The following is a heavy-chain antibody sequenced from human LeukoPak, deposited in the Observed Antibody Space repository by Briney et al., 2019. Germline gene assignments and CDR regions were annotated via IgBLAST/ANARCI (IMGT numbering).Heavy chain of an antibody. J-gene: IGHJ4*02. D-gene: IGHD2-15*01. CDR3: ARRSSGATYYFDN. Sequence: GGSLKISCKGSGYSFTSYWIGWVRQMPGKGLEWLGIIYPGDSDTIYSPSLQGQVTISADKSISTAYLQWSSLKASDTAMYYCARRSSGATYYFDNWGQGTLVTVSS. V-gene: IGHV5-51*01. CDR1: GYSFTSYW. CDR2: IYPGDSDT.